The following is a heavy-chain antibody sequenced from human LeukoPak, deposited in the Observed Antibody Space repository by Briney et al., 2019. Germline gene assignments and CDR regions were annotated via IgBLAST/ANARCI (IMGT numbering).Heavy chain of an antibody. CDR1: GGTFSSYA. D-gene: IGHD2-15*01. J-gene: IGHJ4*02. CDR3: ARIYCSGGSCYSPFGHFDY. CDR2: IIPIFDTA. Sequence: SVKVSCKASGGTFSSYAISWVRQAPGQGLEWMGGIIPIFDTASYAQKFQGRVTITADESTSTAYMELSSLRAEDTAVYYCARIYCSGGSCYSPFGHFDYWGQGTLVTVSS. V-gene: IGHV1-69*13.